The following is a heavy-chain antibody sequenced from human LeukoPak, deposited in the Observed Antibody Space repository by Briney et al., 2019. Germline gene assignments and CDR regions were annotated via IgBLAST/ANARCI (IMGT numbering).Heavy chain of an antibody. J-gene: IGHJ4*02. D-gene: IGHD3-22*01. CDR3: AREPQPYDSSGYYYPSLSPCVDY. V-gene: IGHV1-69*05. Sequence: GASVKVSCKASGGTFSSYAISWVRQAPGQGLEWMGRIIPIFGTANYAQKFQGRVTITTDESTSTAYMELSSLRSEDTAVYYCAREPQPYDSSGYYYPSLSPCVDYWGQGTLVTVSS. CDR1: GGTFSSYA. CDR2: IIPIFGTA.